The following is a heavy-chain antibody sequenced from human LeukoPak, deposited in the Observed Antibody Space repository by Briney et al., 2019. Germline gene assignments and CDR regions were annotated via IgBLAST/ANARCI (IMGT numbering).Heavy chain of an antibody. CDR3: ARATGSGRKPFDY. V-gene: IGHV1-2*02. CDR1: GYTFTGYY. Sequence: ASVKVSCKASGYTFTGYYMHWVRQAPGQGLEWMGWINPNSGGTNYAQKFQGRVTMTRDTSISTAYMELSRMRSDYTAVYYCARATGSGRKPFDYWGQGTLVTVSS. J-gene: IGHJ4*02. D-gene: IGHD3-10*01. CDR2: INPNSGGT.